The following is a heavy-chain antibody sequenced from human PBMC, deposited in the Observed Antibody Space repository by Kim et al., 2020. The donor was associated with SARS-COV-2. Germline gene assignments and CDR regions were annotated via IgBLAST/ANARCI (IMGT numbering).Heavy chain of an antibody. CDR3: ARDQIAVAGPGGAFDI. CDR1: GGSISSGGYY. D-gene: IGHD6-19*01. J-gene: IGHJ3*02. V-gene: IGHV4-31*03. CDR2: IYYSGST. Sequence: SETLSLTCTVSGGSISSGGYYWSWIRQHPGKGLEWIGYIYYSGSTYYNPSLKSRVTISVDTSKNQFSLKLSSVTAADTAVYYCARDQIAVAGPGGAFDIWGQGTMVTVSS.